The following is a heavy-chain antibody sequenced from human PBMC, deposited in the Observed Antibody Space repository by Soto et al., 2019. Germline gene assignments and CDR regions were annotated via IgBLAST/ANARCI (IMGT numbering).Heavy chain of an antibody. CDR1: GGTFSSYT. V-gene: IGHV1-69*02. Sequence: QVQLVQSGAEVKKPGSSVKVSCKASGGTFSSYTISWVRQAPGQGLEWMGRIIPILGIANYAQKFQGRVTITADKSTSTAYMELSSLRSEDTAVYYCARSHSSSWYGFGPWGQGTLVTVSS. CDR3: ARSHSSSWYGFGP. J-gene: IGHJ5*02. CDR2: IIPILGIA. D-gene: IGHD6-13*01.